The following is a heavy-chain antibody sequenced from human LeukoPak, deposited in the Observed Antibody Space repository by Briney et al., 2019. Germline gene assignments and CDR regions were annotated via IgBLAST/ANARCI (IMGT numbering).Heavy chain of an antibody. CDR2: ISSSSSYI. CDR3: ARHYTYYYDSSGDFDY. J-gene: IGHJ4*02. D-gene: IGHD3-22*01. Sequence: GGSLGLSCAASGFTFSSYSMNWVRQAPGKGLEWVSSISSSSSYIYYADSVKGRFTISRDNAKNSLYLQMNSLRAEDTAVYYCARHYTYYYDSSGDFDYWGQGTLVTVSS. V-gene: IGHV3-21*01. CDR1: GFTFSSYS.